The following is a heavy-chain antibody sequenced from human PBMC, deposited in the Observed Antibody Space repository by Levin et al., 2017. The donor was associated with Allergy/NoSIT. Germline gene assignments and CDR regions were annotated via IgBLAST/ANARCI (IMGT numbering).Heavy chain of an antibody. V-gene: IGHV3-48*04. CDR2: ISTGSSTI. J-gene: IGHJ5*02. D-gene: IGHD3-10*01. Sequence: GESLKISCAVSGFTFSSYSMNWVRQAPGKGLEWVSYISTGSSTIYYADSVKGRFTGSRDNANNLLSLQMNSLRAEDTAVYYCARDKRGYGSGSNYWFDPWGQGTLVTVSS. CDR3: ARDKRGYGSGSNYWFDP. CDR1: GFTFSSYS.